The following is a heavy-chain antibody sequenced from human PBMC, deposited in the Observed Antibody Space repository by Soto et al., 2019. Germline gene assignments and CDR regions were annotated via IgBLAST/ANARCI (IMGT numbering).Heavy chain of an antibody. V-gene: IGHV3-11*01. J-gene: IGHJ4*02. Sequence: PGGSLRLSCAASGFTFSDYYMSWIRQAPGKGLEWVSYISSSGSTIYYADYVKGRFTISRDNAKNSLYLQMNSLRAEDTAVYYCERGRRVSGRREQFDYRGQGTIVTVSS. D-gene: IGHD5-12*01. CDR2: ISSSGSTI. CDR3: ERGRRVSGRREQFDY. CDR1: GFTFSDYY.